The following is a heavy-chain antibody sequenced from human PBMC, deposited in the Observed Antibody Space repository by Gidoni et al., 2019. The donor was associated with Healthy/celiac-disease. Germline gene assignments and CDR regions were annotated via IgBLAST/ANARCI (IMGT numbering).Heavy chain of an antibody. Sequence: EVQLVESGGGLVQPGGSLRLSCAASGFTFRSYWLNWVRQAPGKGLEWVANIKQDGSEKYYVDSVKGRFTIARDNAKNSLYLQMNSLRAEDTAVYYCARVERDRHYDILTGRQYSSGWYGYWGQGTLVTVSS. CDR1: GFTFRSYW. V-gene: IGHV3-7*01. CDR3: ARVERDRHYDILTGRQYSSGWYGY. D-gene: IGHD3-9*01. J-gene: IGHJ4*02. CDR2: IKQDGSEK.